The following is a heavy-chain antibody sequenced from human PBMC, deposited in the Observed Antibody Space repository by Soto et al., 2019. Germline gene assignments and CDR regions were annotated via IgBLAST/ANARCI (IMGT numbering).Heavy chain of an antibody. CDR2: IIPIFGTA. D-gene: IGHD3-10*01. V-gene: IGHV1-69*01. Sequence: QVQLVQSGAEVKKPGSSVKVSCKASGGTFSSYAISWVRQAPGQGLEWMGGIIPIFGTANYAQKFQGRVTITADESTSTAYMELSSLRSEDTAVYYCAREGGYYYGSGSKNDNSHAFDIWGKGTMVTVSS. J-gene: IGHJ3*02. CDR1: GGTFSSYA. CDR3: AREGGYYYGSGSKNDNSHAFDI.